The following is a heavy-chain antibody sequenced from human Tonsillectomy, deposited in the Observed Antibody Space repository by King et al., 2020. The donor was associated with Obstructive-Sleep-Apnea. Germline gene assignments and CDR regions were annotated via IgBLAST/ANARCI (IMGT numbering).Heavy chain of an antibody. D-gene: IGHD6-13*01. CDR3: AKDGIAAAGNAFDI. Sequence: VQLVESGGGLVQPGRSLRLSCAASGFTFDDYAMHWVRQAPGKGLEWVSGISWNSGSIGYADSVKGRFTISRDNAKNSLYLQMNSLRAEETALYYCAKDGIAAAGNAFDIWGQGTMVTVSS. J-gene: IGHJ3*02. CDR2: ISWNSGSI. CDR1: GFTFDDYA. V-gene: IGHV3-9*01.